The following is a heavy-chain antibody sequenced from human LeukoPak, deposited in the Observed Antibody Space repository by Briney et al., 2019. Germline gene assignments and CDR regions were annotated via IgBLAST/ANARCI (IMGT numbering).Heavy chain of an antibody. V-gene: IGHV2-5*02. J-gene: IGHJ4*02. Sequence: ESGPTLVNPTQTLTLTCTFSGFSLNTGGVGVGWIRQPPGKALEWLALIYWDDDKRYSPSLKSRLTITKDTSKNQVVLTMTNMDPVDTATSYCAHAMTTVTFFDYWGQGTLVTVSS. CDR2: IYWDDDK. D-gene: IGHD4-17*01. CDR1: GFSLNTGGVG. CDR3: AHAMTTVTFFDY.